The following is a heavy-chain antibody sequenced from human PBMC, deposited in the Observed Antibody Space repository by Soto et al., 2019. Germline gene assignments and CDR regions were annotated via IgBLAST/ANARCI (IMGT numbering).Heavy chain of an antibody. J-gene: IGHJ6*02. V-gene: IGHV1-2*02. CDR1: GYTFTGYY. CDR3: AREGYSSGWYGGYYYYYGMDV. Sequence: ASVKVSCKASGYTFTGYYMHWVLQAPGQGLEWMGWINPNSGGTNYAQKFQGRVTMTRDTSISTAYMELSRLRSDDTAVYYCAREGYSSGWYGGYYYYYGMDVWGQGTTVTVSS. D-gene: IGHD6-19*01. CDR2: INPNSGGT.